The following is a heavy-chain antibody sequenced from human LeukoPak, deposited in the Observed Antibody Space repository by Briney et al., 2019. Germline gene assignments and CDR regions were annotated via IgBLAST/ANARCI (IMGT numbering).Heavy chain of an antibody. J-gene: IGHJ4*02. CDR2: IIPIFGTA. D-gene: IGHD3-9*01. CDR3: ALDYDILTGRPYYFDY. V-gene: IGHV1-69*13. Sequence: SVKVSCKASGGTFSSYAISWVRQAPGQGLEWMGGIIPIFGTANYAQMFQGRVTITADESTSTAYMELSSLRSEDTAVYYCALDYDILTGRPYYFDYWGQGTLVTVSS. CDR1: GGTFSSYA.